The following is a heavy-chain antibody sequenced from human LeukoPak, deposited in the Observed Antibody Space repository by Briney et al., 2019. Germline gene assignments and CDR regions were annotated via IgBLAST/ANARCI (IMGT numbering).Heavy chain of an antibody. D-gene: IGHD4-23*01. CDR1: GFTFSNYG. V-gene: IGHV3-30*03. CDR3: ARDRGYSTFDY. Sequence: GGSLRLSCAASGFTFSNYGMHWVRQAPGKGLEWVAVISYDASNEYYADSVKGRFTISRDNSKKTLYLQMNSLRVDDTAVYYCARDRGYSTFDYWGQGTLVTVSS. J-gene: IGHJ4*02. CDR2: ISYDASNE.